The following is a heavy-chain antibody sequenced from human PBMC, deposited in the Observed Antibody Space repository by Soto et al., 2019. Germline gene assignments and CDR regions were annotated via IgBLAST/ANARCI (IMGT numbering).Heavy chain of an antibody. CDR2: IDWDDDK. V-gene: IGHV2-70*13. CDR1: GFSLSTSGMC. D-gene: IGHD6-19*01. J-gene: IGHJ3*02. CDR3: ARSSKPYTSGWWGGLDI. Sequence: SGPTLVNPTQTLPLTCTFSGFSLSTSGMCVTWIRQPPGKALEWLALIDWDDDKYYSTSLKTRLTISKDTSKNQVVLTLTNMDPVDTATYFCARSSKPYTSGWWGGLDIWCQGTTVTVSS.